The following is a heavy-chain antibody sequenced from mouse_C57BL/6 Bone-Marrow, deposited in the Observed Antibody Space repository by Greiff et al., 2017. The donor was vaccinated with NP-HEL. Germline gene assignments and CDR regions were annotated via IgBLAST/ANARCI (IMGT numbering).Heavy chain of an antibody. V-gene: IGHV14-4*01. D-gene: IGHD2-10*02. Sequence: EVQLQQSGAELVRPGASVKLSCTASGFNITDDYMPWVKQRPEQGLEWIGWIDPENGDTEYASKFQGQATISADTSSNTAYLQLSSLTSEDTAVYYCTTGGYGNDDYWGQGTTLTVSS. CDR3: TTGGYGNDDY. CDR2: IDPENGDT. CDR1: GFNITDDY. J-gene: IGHJ2*01.